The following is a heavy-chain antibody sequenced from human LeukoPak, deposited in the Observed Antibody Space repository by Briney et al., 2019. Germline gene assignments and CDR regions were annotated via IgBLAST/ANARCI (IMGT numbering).Heavy chain of an antibody. CDR2: SYYSGST. V-gene: IGHV4-39*07. J-gene: IGHJ5*02. CDR3: ASAWELWHKPNWFDP. D-gene: IGHD1-26*01. Sequence: PSETLSLTCTVSGGSISSSSYYWGWIRQPPGKGLEGIGSSYYSGSTYYNPSLKSRVTISVDTSKHQFSLKLSSVTAADTAVYYCASAWELWHKPNWFDPWGQGTLVTVSS. CDR1: GGSISSSSYY.